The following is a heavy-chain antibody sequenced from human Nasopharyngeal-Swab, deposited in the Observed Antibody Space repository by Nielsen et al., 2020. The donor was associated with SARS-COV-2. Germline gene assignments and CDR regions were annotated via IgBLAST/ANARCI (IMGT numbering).Heavy chain of an antibody. Sequence: WIRQPPGKGLGWVSIIYPGGSTYYADSVKGRFTISRDSSRNTLYLQMNSLTAEDTAVYYCARVLDGYNGFDYWGQGTLVTVSS. V-gene: IGHV3-53*01. CDR3: ARVLDGYNGFDY. D-gene: IGHD5-24*01. J-gene: IGHJ4*02. CDR2: IYPGGST.